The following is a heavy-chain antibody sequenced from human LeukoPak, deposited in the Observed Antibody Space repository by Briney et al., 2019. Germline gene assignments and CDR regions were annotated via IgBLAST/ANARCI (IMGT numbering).Heavy chain of an antibody. J-gene: IGHJ5*02. CDR1: GGSISSSSYY. Sequence: SETLSLTCTVSGGSISSSSYYWGWIRQPPGKGLEWIGSIYYSGSTYYNPSLKSRVTLSVDTSKNQFSLKLSSVTAADTAVYYCAREKQEWELEGVNWFDPWGQGTLVTVSS. D-gene: IGHD1-26*01. V-gene: IGHV4-39*07. CDR2: IYYSGST. CDR3: AREKQEWELEGVNWFDP.